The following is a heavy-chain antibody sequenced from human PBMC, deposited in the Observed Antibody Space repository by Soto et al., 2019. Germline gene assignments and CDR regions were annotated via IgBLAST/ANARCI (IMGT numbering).Heavy chain of an antibody. J-gene: IGHJ6*03. CDR3: ARIVVVPAAIDYYYYYYMDV. CDR1: GGSISSSSYY. CDR2: IYYSGST. D-gene: IGHD2-2*02. V-gene: IGHV4-39*01. Sequence: QLQLQESGPGLVKPSETLSLTCTVSGGSISSSSYYWGWIRQPPGKGLEWLGSIYYSGSTYYNPSLKSRVTISVDTSKNQFSLKLSSVTAADTAVYYCARIVVVPAAIDYYYYYYMDVWGKGTTVTVSS.